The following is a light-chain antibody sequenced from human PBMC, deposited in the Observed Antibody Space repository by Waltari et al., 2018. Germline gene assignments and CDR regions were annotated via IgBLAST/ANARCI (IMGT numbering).Light chain of an antibody. J-gene: IGLJ3*02. CDR2: STD. Sequence: QTVVTQEPSLTVSPGGTVTLTCAFSTGAVTSGHHPNWFQQKPGQPPRALIYSTDNKYSWTPARFSGSLLGGKAALTLSGVQPEDEADYYCLLTYPGPWMFGGGTKLTVL. V-gene: IGLV7-43*01. CDR1: TGAVTSGHH. CDR3: LLTYPGPWM.